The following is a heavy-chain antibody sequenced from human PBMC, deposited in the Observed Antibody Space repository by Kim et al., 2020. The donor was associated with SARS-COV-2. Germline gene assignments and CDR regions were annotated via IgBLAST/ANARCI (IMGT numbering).Heavy chain of an antibody. Sequence: SETLSLTCTVSGGSISSSSYYWGWIRQPPGKGLEWIGSIYYSGSTYYNPSLKSRVTISVDTSKNQFSLKLSSVTAADTAVYYCATLYSSRGVRERWFDYWGQGTLVTVSS. CDR2: IYYSGST. J-gene: IGHJ4*02. CDR3: ATLYSSRGVRERWFDY. D-gene: IGHD6-13*01. CDR1: GGSISSSSYY. V-gene: IGHV4-39*01.